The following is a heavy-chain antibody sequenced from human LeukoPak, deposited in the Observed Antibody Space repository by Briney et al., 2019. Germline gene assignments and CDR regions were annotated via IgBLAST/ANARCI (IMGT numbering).Heavy chain of an antibody. D-gene: IGHD1-1*01. CDR1: GFTFSSSD. CDR2: IRHSDSNT. Sequence: GGFLRLSCAASGFTFSSSDMSWVRQAPGRGLEWVSSIRHSDSNTYYADSVMGRFTISRDNSKNTLYLQMNSLSAEDTAVYYCAKRGNPTVGHHYLDVWGKGTTVSVSS. V-gene: IGHV3-23*05. CDR3: AKRGNPTVGHHYLDV. J-gene: IGHJ6*03.